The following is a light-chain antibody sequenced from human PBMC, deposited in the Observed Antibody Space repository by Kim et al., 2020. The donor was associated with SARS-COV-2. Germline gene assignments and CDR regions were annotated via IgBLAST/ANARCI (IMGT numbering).Light chain of an antibody. V-gene: IGKV3-20*01. CDR2: GAS. CDR1: QSVTSSF. CDR3: QQYGISPYT. J-gene: IGKJ2*01. Sequence: SPGERATLSCRASQSVTSSFLDWYQQRPGQAPRLLIYGASNRAAGFPDRFSGSGSGTDFTLTISRLEPEDVAVYYCQQYGISPYTFGQGTKLEI.